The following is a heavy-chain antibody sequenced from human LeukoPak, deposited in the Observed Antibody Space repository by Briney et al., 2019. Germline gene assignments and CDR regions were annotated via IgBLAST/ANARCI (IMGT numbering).Heavy chain of an antibody. CDR3: ARDRVIVGGTATYNFDH. CDR2: INTTGGST. D-gene: IGHD1-14*01. Sequence: ASVKVSCKASGYTFTPYFIHWMRQAPGQGLEWMGIINTTGGSTTYAQKFQGRVTVTRDMSTSTVYMELSSLTSEDTAVYYCARDRVIVGGTATYNFDHWGQGTLVTVSS. J-gene: IGHJ4*02. CDR1: GYTFTPYF. V-gene: IGHV1-46*01.